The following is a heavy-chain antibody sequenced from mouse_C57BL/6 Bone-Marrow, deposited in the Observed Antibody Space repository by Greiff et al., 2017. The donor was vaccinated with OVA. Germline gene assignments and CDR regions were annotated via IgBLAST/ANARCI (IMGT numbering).Heavy chain of an antibody. J-gene: IGHJ3*01. CDR3: AYPWFAY. CDR1: GYTFTSYG. V-gene: IGHV1-58*01. CDR2: IYIGTGYT. Sequence: VQLKESGAELVRPGSSVKMSCKTSGYTFTSYGINWVKQRPGQGLEWIGYIYIGTGYTEYNEKFKGKATLTSDTSSSTAYMQLSSLTSEDAAIYFCAYPWFAYWGQGTLVTVSA.